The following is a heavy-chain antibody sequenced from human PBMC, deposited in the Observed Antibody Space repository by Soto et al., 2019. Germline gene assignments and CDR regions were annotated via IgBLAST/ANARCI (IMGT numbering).Heavy chain of an antibody. Sequence: SETLSLTCTVSGGSISSRSYFWGWIRQPPGKGLEWIGSVSYNVRTYYNPSLKSRVTISVDTSKNQFSLKLSSVTAADTAVYYCARGLGDDYGDYQNWFDPWGQGTLVTVSS. D-gene: IGHD4-17*01. V-gene: IGHV4-39*07. J-gene: IGHJ5*02. CDR1: GGSISSRSYF. CDR3: ARGLGDDYGDYQNWFDP. CDR2: VSYNVRT.